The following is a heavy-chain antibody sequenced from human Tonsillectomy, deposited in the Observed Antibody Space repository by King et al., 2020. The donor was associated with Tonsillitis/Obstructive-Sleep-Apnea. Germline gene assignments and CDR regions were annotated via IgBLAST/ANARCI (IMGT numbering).Heavy chain of an antibody. CDR2: IRSNTYGGTT. CDR3: TREGCSGDSCFPTPYYYYHMDV. CDR1: GFTFGDYT. D-gene: IGHD2-15*01. V-gene: IGHV3-49*04. J-gene: IGHJ6*03. Sequence: VQLVESGGSLVHPGRSLRLSCTTSGFTFGDYTLNWVRQAPGMGLEWIGFIRSNTYGGTTEYAASVKGRFTISRDDSKSIVYLQMNSLKTEDTAVYYCTREGCSGDSCFPTPYYYYHMDVWGRGTTVTVSS.